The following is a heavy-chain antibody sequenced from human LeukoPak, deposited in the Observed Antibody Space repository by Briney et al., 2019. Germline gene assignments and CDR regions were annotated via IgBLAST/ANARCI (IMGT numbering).Heavy chain of an antibody. CDR1: GFSFDDYA. Sequence: PGGSLRLSCRTSGFSFDDYAVSWVRQAPGKGLEWVGFIRSRAYGRTTEYAASVKGRFTISRDDSKSIAYLRMSGLETEDTAMYYCARDGPDLDYWGQGTLVTVSS. V-gene: IGHV3-49*04. CDR3: ARDGPDLDY. J-gene: IGHJ4*02. CDR2: IRSRAYGRTT.